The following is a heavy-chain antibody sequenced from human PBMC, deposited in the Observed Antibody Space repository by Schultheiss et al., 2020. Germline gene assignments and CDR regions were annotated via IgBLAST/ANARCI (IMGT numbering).Heavy chain of an antibody. Sequence: SQTLSLTCTVSGGSISSYYWSWIRQPPGKGLEWIGRIYKSGSSSYNLSLQSRVAISIDTSKNQFSLKLSSVTAADTAVYYCARDRADYYGSGSYYRVNYYYYMDVWGKGTTVTVSS. CDR3: ARDRADYYGSGSYYRVNYYYYMDV. J-gene: IGHJ6*03. CDR2: IYKSGSS. D-gene: IGHD3-10*01. CDR1: GGSISSYY. V-gene: IGHV4-59*01.